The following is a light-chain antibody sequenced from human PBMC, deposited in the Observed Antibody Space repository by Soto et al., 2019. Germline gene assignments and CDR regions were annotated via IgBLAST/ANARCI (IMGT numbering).Light chain of an antibody. CDR3: QQYGGSPWT. CDR2: AAS. Sequence: EIVLTQSPGTLSLSPGERATLSCRSSQSVNSNYLAWYQQKPGQAPRLLIYAASSRAAGFPDRFSGNGSETDFTLTISRLEPEDFAVYYCQQYGGSPWTFGQGTKVEIK. V-gene: IGKV3-20*01. J-gene: IGKJ1*01. CDR1: QSVNSNY.